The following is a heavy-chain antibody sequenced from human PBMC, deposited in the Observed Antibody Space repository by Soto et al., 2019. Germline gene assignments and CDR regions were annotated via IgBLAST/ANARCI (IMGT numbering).Heavy chain of an antibody. CDR3: TTSAHYYDSSGYLY. V-gene: IGHV3-15*01. CDR1: GFTFSNAW. J-gene: IGHJ4*02. D-gene: IGHD3-22*01. CDR2: IKCNTDGGTT. Sequence: PGGSLRLSCAASGFTFSNAWMGWVRHAPGKGLEWVGRIKCNTDGGTTDYSAPVEGSFTISRDDSKNTLYLQMNSLKTVDTAVYYCTTSAHYYDSSGYLYWGQGTLVTVSS.